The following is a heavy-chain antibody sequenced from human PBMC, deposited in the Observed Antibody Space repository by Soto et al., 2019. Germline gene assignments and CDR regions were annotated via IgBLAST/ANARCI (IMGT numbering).Heavy chain of an antibody. D-gene: IGHD4-4*01. Sequence: EVQLVESGGGLVQPGGSLRLSCAASGFTFSSYWMSWVRQAPGKGLEWVANIKQDGSEKYYVDSVKGRFTISRDNAKNSLYLQMNSLRAEDTAVYYCARVAGYSTYLDAEYFQHWGQGTLVTVSS. CDR3: ARVAGYSTYLDAEYFQH. J-gene: IGHJ1*01. CDR2: IKQDGSEK. CDR1: GFTFSSYW. V-gene: IGHV3-7*03.